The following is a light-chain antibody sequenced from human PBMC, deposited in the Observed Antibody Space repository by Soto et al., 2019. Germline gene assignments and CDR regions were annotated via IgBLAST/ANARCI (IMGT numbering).Light chain of an antibody. CDR2: GVS. CDR3: SSYTTSNTWV. Sequence: QSALTQPASVSGSPGQSITISCTGSSNDVGAFNYVSWYRHSPGEAPKVLIRGVSIRPSGVPIRFSASKSANTASLTISGLQAEDEALYYCSSYTTSNTWVFGGGTKVTVL. CDR1: SNDVGAFNY. J-gene: IGLJ3*02. V-gene: IGLV2-14*03.